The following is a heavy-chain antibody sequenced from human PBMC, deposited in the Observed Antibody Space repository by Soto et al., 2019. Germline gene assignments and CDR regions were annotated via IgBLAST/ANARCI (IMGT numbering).Heavy chain of an antibody. CDR2: MNPNSGNT. CDR1: GYTFTSYD. CDR3: ARVRDYDFWSGYSGYYGMDV. V-gene: IGHV1-8*01. Sequence: ASVKVSCKASGYTFTSYDINWVRQATGQGLEWMGWMNPNSGNTGHAQKFQGRVTMTRNTSISTAYMELSSLRFEDTAVYYCARVRDYDFWSGYSGYYGMDVWGQGTTVTVSS. J-gene: IGHJ6*02. D-gene: IGHD3-3*01.